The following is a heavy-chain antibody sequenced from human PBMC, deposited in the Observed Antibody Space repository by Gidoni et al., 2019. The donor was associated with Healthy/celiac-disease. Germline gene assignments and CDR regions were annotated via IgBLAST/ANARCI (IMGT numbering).Heavy chain of an antibody. V-gene: IGHV3-23*01. CDR2: ISGSVCIT. D-gene: IGHD6-13*01. CDR1: GCPFSSYA. J-gene: IGHJ4*02. Sequence: EVQLLESGGGLVEPVGSLRLSCAAYGCPFSSYAMRWVRQAAGTGLEWVSAISGSVCITYYADSVKGRFTISRDNSKNTLYLQMNSLRAEDTAVYYCAKVGAAAGLTVFDYWGQGTLVTVSS. CDR3: AKVGAAAGLTVFDY.